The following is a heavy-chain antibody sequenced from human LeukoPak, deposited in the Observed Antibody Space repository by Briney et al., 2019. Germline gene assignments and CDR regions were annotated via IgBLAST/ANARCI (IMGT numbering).Heavy chain of an antibody. V-gene: IGHV3-7*01. CDR1: GFTISNYW. CDR3: ARDGYCGGDCFDY. J-gene: IGHJ4*02. Sequence: PVGSLRLSCTVSGFTISNYWMTWVRQAPGKGLEWVAKIKQDESQKDYVDSVKGRFTISRDNAKNSLYLQMNSLRAEDTAVYYCARDGYCGGDCFDYWGQGTLVTVSS. CDR2: IKQDESQK. D-gene: IGHD2-21*01.